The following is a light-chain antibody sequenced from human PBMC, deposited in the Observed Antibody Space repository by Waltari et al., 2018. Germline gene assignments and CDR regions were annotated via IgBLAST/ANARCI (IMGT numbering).Light chain of an antibody. CDR2: WAS. CDR1: RRVLSSTNSNNY. J-gene: IGKJ2*02. V-gene: IGKV4-1*01. Sequence: DIVLTQSPDSLAFSLGERAPIRCRSSRRVLSSTNSNNYLAWYQQRPGQPPKLIFYWASTRVSGVPDRFDGSESGTDFTLTISSLQAEDLAVYYCQQYYTTPCTFGQGTRLEIK. CDR3: QQYYTTPCT.